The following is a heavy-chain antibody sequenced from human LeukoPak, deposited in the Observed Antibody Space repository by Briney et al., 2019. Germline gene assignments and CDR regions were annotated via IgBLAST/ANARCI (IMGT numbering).Heavy chain of an antibody. V-gene: IGHV3-23*01. D-gene: IGHD3-3*01. CDR1: GFTFSSYA. CDR3: AKEEPITIFGVVINSPFDY. J-gene: IGHJ4*02. Sequence: PGGSLRLSCAASGFTFSSYAMSWVRQAPGKGLEWVSAISGSGGSTYYADSVKGRFTISRDNSKNTLYLQMNSLRAEDTAVYYCAKEEPITIFGVVINSPFDYWGQGTLVTVSS. CDR2: ISGSGGST.